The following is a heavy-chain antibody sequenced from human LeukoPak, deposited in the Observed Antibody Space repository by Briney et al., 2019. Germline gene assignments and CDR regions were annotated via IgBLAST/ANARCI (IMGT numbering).Heavy chain of an antibody. CDR1: GFTFDDYA. CDR3: AKDRPPYGSGSYFGGYYYCYYGMDV. V-gene: IGHV3-9*01. Sequence: GGSLRLSCAASGFTFDDYAMHWVRHAPGKGLEWVSGISWNSGSIGYADSVKGRFTISRDNAKNSLYLQMNSLRAEDTALYYCAKDRPPYGSGSYFGGYYYCYYGMDVWGQGTTVTVSS. D-gene: IGHD3-10*01. CDR2: ISWNSGSI. J-gene: IGHJ6*02.